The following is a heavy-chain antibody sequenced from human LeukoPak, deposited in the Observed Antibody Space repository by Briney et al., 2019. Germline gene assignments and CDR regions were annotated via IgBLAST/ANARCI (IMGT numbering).Heavy chain of an antibody. J-gene: IGHJ6*03. D-gene: IGHD2-2*01. CDR3: ARGVVPAADNDYYYYMDV. CDR2: INPNSGGT. Sequence: EASVKVSCKASGYTFTGYYMHWVLQAPGQGLEWMGWINPNSGGTNYAQKFQGRVTMTRDTSISTAYMELSRLRSDDTAVYYCARGVVPAADNDYYYYMDVWGKGTTVTVSS. V-gene: IGHV1-2*02. CDR1: GYTFTGYY.